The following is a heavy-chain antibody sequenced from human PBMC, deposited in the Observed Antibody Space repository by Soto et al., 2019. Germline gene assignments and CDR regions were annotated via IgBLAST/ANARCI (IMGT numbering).Heavy chain of an antibody. J-gene: IGHJ6*02. CDR2: IIPIFGTA. D-gene: IGHD3-22*01. Sequence: SVKVSCKASGGTFSSYAISWVRQAPGQGLEWMGGIIPIFGTANYAQKFQGRVTITADESTSTAYMELSSLRSEDTAVYYCARDDYYDSSGYYNYYYYGMDVWGQGTTVTVSS. CDR3: ARDDYYDSSGYYNYYYYGMDV. CDR1: GGTFSSYA. V-gene: IGHV1-69*13.